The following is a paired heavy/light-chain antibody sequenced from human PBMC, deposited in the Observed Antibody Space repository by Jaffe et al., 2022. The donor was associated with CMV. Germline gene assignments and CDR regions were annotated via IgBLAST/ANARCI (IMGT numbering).Heavy chain of an antibody. CDR2: ISFDGSDK. CDR3: AKGVVPATIGYCFDY. V-gene: IGHV3-30*18. D-gene: IGHD2-2*01. J-gene: IGHJ4*02. Sequence: QVQLVESGGAVVQPGRTLRLSCAASGFTFSNYGMHWVRQAPGKGLEWVAVISFDGSDKYYADSVKGRFTISRDNSKNTLYLQMNSLRAEDTAVYYCAKGVVPATIGYCFDYWGQGTLVTVSS. CDR1: GFTFSNYG.
Light chain of an antibody. V-gene: IGKV3-11*01. CDR2: DAS. J-gene: IGKJ1*01. CDR1: QSVSSS. CDR3: QQRSNWPPEWT. Sequence: EIVLTQSPATLSLSPGERATLSCRASQSVSSSLAWYQQKPGQAPRLLIYDASNRATGIPARFSGSGSGTDFTLTISSLEPEDFAVYYCQQRSNWPPEWTFGQGTKVEIK.